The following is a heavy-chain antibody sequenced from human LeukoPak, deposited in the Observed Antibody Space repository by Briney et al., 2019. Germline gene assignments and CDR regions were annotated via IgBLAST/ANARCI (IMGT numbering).Heavy chain of an antibody. CDR2: ISAYNGNT. V-gene: IGHV1-18*01. CDR3: ARDQGRYSYGFAPTAYAFDI. Sequence: ASVKVSCKASGYTFTSYGISWVRQAPGQGLEWMGWISAYNGNTNYAQKLQGRVTMTTDTSTSTAYMELRSLRSDDTAVYYCARDQGRYSYGFAPTAYAFDIWGQGTMVTVSS. J-gene: IGHJ3*02. D-gene: IGHD5-18*01. CDR1: GYTFTSYG.